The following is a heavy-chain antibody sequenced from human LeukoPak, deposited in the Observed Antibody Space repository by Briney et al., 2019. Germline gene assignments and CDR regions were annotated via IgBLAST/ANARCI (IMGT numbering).Heavy chain of an antibody. CDR1: GFTFDDYG. D-gene: IGHD2-21*02. V-gene: IGHV3-20*04. CDR2: INWNGGST. CDR3: VREGPTATALDY. Sequence: GGSLRLSCAASGFTFDDYGMSWVRQAPGKGLEWVSGINWNGGSTGYADSVKGRFTISRDNAKNSLYLQMNSLRGEDTAVYYCVREGPTATALDYWGQGTLVTVSS. J-gene: IGHJ4*02.